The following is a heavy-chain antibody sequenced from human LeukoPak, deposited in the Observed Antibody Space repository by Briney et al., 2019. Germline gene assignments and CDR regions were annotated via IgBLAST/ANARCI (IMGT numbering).Heavy chain of an antibody. Sequence: PSETLSLTCTVSGGSINNYYWSWMRQSPEKGLEWIGYILYSGATNYNPSFKSRLTISVDTSKNQFSLRLTSVTAADTAVYFCARRAFAEFAFDIWGQGAMVTVSS. J-gene: IGHJ3*02. V-gene: IGHV4-59*01. CDR3: ARRAFAEFAFDI. D-gene: IGHD2-21*01. CDR2: ILYSGAT. CDR1: GGSINNYY.